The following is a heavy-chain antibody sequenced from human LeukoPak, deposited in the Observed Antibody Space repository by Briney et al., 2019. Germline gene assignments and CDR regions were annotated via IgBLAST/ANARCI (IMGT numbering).Heavy chain of an antibody. CDR1: GGTFSSYA. D-gene: IGHD5-24*01. J-gene: IGHJ3*02. CDR2: IIPILGIA. V-gene: IGHV1-69*04. Sequence: GASVKVSCKASGGTFSSYAISWVRQAPGQGLEWMGRIIPILGIANYAQKFQGRVTITADKSTSTVYMELSSLRFEDTAVYYCARGRDGYNWDAFDIWGQGTTVTVSS. CDR3: ARGRDGYNWDAFDI.